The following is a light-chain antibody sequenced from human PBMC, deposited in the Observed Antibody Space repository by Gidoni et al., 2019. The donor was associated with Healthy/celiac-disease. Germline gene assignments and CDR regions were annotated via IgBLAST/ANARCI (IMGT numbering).Light chain of an antibody. V-gene: IGLV2-14*03. J-gene: IGLJ1*01. CDR3: SSYTSSSTLV. CDR2: DVS. Sequence: QSALTPPASVSGSPGQSITLPCTGNSSDVGGYNYVAWYQQHPGKAPKLMIYDVSTRPSGVSNRFSGSKSGNTASLTISGLQAEDEADYYCSSYTSSSTLVFGTGTKVTVL. CDR1: SSDVGGYNY.